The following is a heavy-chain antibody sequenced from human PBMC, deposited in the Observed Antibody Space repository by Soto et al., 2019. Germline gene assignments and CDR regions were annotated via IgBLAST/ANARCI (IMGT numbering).Heavy chain of an antibody. J-gene: IGHJ5*02. CDR1: GGSISSSSYY. D-gene: IGHD3-3*01. CDR3: ARAGVVVGRWFGFDP. V-gene: IGHV4-61*05. CDR2: IYYSGST. Sequence: SETLSLTCTVSGGSISSSSYYWSWIRQPPGKGLEWIGYIYYSGSTNYNPSLKSRVTISVDTSKKQFSLKLSSVTAADTAVYYCARAGVVVGRWFGFDPWGQGTLVTVSS.